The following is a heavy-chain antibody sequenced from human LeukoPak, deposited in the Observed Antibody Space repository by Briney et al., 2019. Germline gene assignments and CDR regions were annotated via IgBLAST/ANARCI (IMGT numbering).Heavy chain of an antibody. CDR1: GGSISSYY. Sequence: NTSETLSLTCTVSGGSISSYYWSWIRQPAGKGLEWIGRIYTSGSTNHNPSLKSRVTMSVDTSKNQFSLKLSSVTAADTAVYYCARDGYYDILTGYYTIGDYYYYMDVWGKGTTVTISS. V-gene: IGHV4-4*07. CDR3: ARDGYYDILTGYYTIGDYYYYMDV. CDR2: IYTSGST. J-gene: IGHJ6*03. D-gene: IGHD3-9*01.